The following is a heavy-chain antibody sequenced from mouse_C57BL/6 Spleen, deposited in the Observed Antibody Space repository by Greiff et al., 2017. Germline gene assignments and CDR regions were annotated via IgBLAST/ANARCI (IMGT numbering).Heavy chain of an antibody. CDR1: GFTFSDYY. D-gene: IGHD2-1*01. J-gene: IGHJ3*01. V-gene: IGHV5-16*01. CDR2: INYDGSST. CDR3: ASIYYGNSFAY. Sequence: EVQVVESEGGLVQPGSSMKLSCTASGFTFSDYYMAWVRQVPEKGLEWVANINYDGSSTYYLDSLKSRFIISRDNAKNILYLQMSSLKSEDTATEYCASIYYGNSFAYWGQGTLVTVSA.